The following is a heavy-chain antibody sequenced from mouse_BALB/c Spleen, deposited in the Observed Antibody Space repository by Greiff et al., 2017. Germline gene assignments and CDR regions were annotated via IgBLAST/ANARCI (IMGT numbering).Heavy chain of an antibody. J-gene: IGHJ4*01. V-gene: IGHV1-37*01. D-gene: IGHD2-2*01. CDR2: INPYNGDT. CDR3: GRSGGYGYDGYYAMDY. CDR1: GYSFTGYF. Sequence: EVKLVESGPELVKPGASVKISCKASGYSFTGYFMNWVKQSHGKSLEWIGRINPYNGDTFYNQKFKGKATLTVDKSSSTAHMELLSLTSEDSAVYYCGRSGGYGYDGYYAMDYWGQGTSVTVSS.